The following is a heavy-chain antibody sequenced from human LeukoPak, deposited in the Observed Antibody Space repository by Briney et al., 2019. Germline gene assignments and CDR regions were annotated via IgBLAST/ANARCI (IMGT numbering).Heavy chain of an antibody. CDR2: INHSGST. CDR1: GGSFSGYY. Sequence: SETLSLTCAVYGGSFSGYYWSWVRQPPGKGLEWIGEINHSGSTNYNPSLKSRVTMSVDTSKKQFSLKVNSVTAADTAVYYCARGSGAVAGTKVKYWSQGTLVIVSS. D-gene: IGHD1-26*01. CDR3: ARGSGAVAGTKVKY. J-gene: IGHJ4*02. V-gene: IGHV4-34*01.